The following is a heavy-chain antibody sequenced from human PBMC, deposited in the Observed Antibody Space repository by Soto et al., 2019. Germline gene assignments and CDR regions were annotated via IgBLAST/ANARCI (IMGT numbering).Heavy chain of an antibody. D-gene: IGHD1-1*01. CDR1: GGSISTYY. CDR3: ARGRDDDNGWYVDL. J-gene: IGHJ2*01. V-gene: IGHV4-59*01. Sequence: SETLSLTCSVSGGSISTYYWNWVRQPPGKGLEWIGFLYYGGSTNYNPSHERRVTISLDTPKNHPSLKLSSVTAADTAVYYCARGRDDDNGWYVDLWGRGSLVTVS. CDR2: LYYGGST.